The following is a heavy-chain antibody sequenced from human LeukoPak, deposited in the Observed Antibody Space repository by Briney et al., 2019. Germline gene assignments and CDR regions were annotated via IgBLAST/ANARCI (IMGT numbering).Heavy chain of an antibody. V-gene: IGHV3-23*01. CDR3: ARDSSYSSGWPRTYYYYGMDV. J-gene: IGHJ6*02. CDR1: GFTFSSYA. Sequence: GGSLRLSCAASGFTFSSYAMSWVRQAPGKGLEWVSAMSPSDGRTYYTDSLRGRFTISRDNSKNTLYLQMNSLRAEDTAVYYCARDSSYSSGWPRTYYYYGMDVWGQGTTVTVSS. D-gene: IGHD6-19*01. CDR2: MSPSDGRT.